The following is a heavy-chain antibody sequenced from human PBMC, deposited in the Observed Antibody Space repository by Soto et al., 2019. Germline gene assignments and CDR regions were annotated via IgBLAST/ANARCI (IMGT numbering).Heavy chain of an antibody. D-gene: IGHD1-26*01. V-gene: IGHV3-21*01. CDR3: ASLSVVGATFDY. CDR2: ISSSSSYI. J-gene: IGHJ4*02. Sequence: EVQLVESGGGLVKPGGSLRLSCAASGFTFSSYSMTWVRQAPGKGLEWVSSISSSSSYIYYADSVKGRFTIARDNAKNSLYLQMNSLRAEDTAVYYCASLSVVGATFDYWGQGTLVTVSS. CDR1: GFTFSSYS.